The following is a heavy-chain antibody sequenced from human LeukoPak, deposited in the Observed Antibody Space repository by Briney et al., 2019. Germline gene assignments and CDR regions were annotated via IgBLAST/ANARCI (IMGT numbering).Heavy chain of an antibody. CDR2: ISWNSGSI. CDR1: GFTFDDYA. CDR3: AKSFAGFGNAFDI. Sequence: GRPLRLSCAASGFTFDDYAMPWVRQAPGKGLEWVSGISWNSGSIGYADSVKGRFTISRDNAKNSLYLQMNSLRAEDTALYYCAKSFAGFGNAFDIWGQGTMVTVSS. J-gene: IGHJ3*02. V-gene: IGHV3-9*01. D-gene: IGHD3-3*01.